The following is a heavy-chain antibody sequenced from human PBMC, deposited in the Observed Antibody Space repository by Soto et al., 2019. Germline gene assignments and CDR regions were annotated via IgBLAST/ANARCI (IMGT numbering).Heavy chain of an antibody. V-gene: IGHV3-49*04. Sequence: QTGGSLRLSCTASGFTFGDYALNWVRQAPGKGLEWVGFIRSKTYGGTTEYAASVKGRFTISRDDSKSIAYLQMNSLKTEDTAVYYCTRGWEKLWFDYWGQGTLVTVSS. J-gene: IGHJ4*02. CDR2: IRSKTYGGTT. CDR3: TRGWEKLWFDY. CDR1: GFTFGDYA. D-gene: IGHD1-26*01.